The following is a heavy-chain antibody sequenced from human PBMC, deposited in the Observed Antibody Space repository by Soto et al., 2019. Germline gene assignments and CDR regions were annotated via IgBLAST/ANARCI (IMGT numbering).Heavy chain of an antibody. D-gene: IGHD2-15*01. CDR2: IYYSGST. Sequence: ETLSLTCTVSGGSMSSYYWSWIRQPPGKGLEWIGYIYYSGSTNYNPSLKSRVTISVDTSKNQFSLKLSSVTAADTAVYYCARQGDCSGGSCYPVYDAFDIWGQGTMVTVSS. J-gene: IGHJ3*02. V-gene: IGHV4-59*08. CDR1: GGSMSSYY. CDR3: ARQGDCSGGSCYPVYDAFDI.